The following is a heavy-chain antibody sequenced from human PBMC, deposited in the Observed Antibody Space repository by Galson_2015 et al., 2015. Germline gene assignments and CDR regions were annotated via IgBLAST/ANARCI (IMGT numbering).Heavy chain of an antibody. CDR1: GFTFSSYW. D-gene: IGHD1-14*01. CDR3: ARDIGDNRSKPIFDY. J-gene: IGHJ4*02. Sequence: SLRLSCAASGFTFSSYWMSWVRQAPGKGLEWVANIKQDGSEKYYVDSVKGRFTISRDNAKNSLYLQMNSLRAEDTAVYYCARDIGDNRSKPIFDYWGQGTLVTVSS. CDR2: IKQDGSEK. V-gene: IGHV3-7*01.